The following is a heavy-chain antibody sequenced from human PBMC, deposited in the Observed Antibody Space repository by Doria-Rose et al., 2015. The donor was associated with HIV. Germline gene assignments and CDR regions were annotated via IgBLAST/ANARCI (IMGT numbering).Heavy chain of an antibody. V-gene: IGHV2-26*01. CDR1: GVSLSSPGMG. J-gene: IGHJ4*02. CDR3: ARIKSSRWYHKYYFDF. D-gene: IGHD6-13*01. CDR2: IFSDDES. Sequence: QVTLKESGPVLVKPTETLTLTCTVSGVSLSSPGMGVSWIRQPPGKALEWLANIFSDDESSYNTSPKSRLTISRGTSKSQVVLTMTDMDPVDTATYYCARIKSSRWYHKYYFDFWGQGTLVIVSA.